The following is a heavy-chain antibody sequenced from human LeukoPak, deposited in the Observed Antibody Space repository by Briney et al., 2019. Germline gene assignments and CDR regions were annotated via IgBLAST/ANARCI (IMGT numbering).Heavy chain of an antibody. CDR3: ARGGYSSGWYLGAFDI. CDR2: IYPGDSDT. CDR1: GYSFTSYW. J-gene: IGHJ3*02. Sequence: GESLKISCKGSGYSFTSYWIGWVRQMPRKGLEWMGIIYPGDSDTRYSPSFQGQVTISADKSISTAYLQWSSLKASDTAMYYCARGGYSSGWYLGAFDIWGQGTMVTVSS. D-gene: IGHD6-19*01. V-gene: IGHV5-51*01.